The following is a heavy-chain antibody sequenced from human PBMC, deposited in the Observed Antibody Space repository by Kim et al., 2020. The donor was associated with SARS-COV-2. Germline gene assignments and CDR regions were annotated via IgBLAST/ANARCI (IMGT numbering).Heavy chain of an antibody. J-gene: IGHJ4*02. CDR1: GFTFSSYA. D-gene: IGHD3-3*01. V-gene: IGHV3-23*01. CDR3: AKVLSITIFGVVIMDYFDY. CDR2: ISGSGGST. Sequence: GGSLRLSCAASGFTFSSYAMSWVRQAPGKGLEWVSAISGSGGSTYYADSVKGRFTISRDNSKNTLYLQMNSLKAEDTAVYYCAKVLSITIFGVVIMDYFDYWGQGTLVTVSS.